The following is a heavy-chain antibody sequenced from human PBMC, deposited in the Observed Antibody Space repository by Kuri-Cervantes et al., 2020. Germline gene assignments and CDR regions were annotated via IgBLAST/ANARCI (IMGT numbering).Heavy chain of an antibody. CDR2: IRSKADGGTT. J-gene: IGHJ4*02. D-gene: IGHD2-8*01. CDR1: GFTFGDYA. Sequence: GGSLRLSCTASGFTFGDYAMSWFRQAPGKGLEWVGFIRSKADGGTTDYATPVKGRFTISRDNSKNTLYLQMNSLRAEDTAVYYCARFVLGRLDYWGQGTLVTVSS. V-gene: IGHV3-49*03. CDR3: ARFVLGRLDY.